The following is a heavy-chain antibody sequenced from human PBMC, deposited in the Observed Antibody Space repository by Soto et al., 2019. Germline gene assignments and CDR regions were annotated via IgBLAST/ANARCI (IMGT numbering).Heavy chain of an antibody. Sequence: VHLLESGGGLVHPGGSLRLSCTASGFTFSNYAMTWVRQGPGKGLQWVAGINGGGDSPHYADSVKGRFIISRDNSNKTLVLQMRSLRVDDTALYYCAKRGKFGGFDYWGQGTLLTVSS. J-gene: IGHJ4*02. V-gene: IGHV3-23*01. D-gene: IGHD3-10*01. CDR3: AKRGKFGGFDY. CDR1: GFTFSNYA. CDR2: INGGGDSP.